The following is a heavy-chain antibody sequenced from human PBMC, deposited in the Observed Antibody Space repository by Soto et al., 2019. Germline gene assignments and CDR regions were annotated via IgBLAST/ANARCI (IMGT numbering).Heavy chain of an antibody. CDR1: GFSFSDYY. J-gene: IGHJ4*02. D-gene: IGHD6-13*01. V-gene: IGHV3-21*01. Sequence: GGSLRLSCSASGFSFSDYYMAWLRQAPGKGLEWISSISSGSTYIYYAESVEGRFTISRDNSKNTLYLQMNNLRAEDTAVYYCARDKPLGIAAAGYYFDYWGQGTLVTVSS. CDR2: ISSGSTYI. CDR3: ARDKPLGIAAAGYYFDY.